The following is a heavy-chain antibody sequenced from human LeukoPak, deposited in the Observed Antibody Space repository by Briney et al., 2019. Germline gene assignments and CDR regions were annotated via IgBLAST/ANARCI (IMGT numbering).Heavy chain of an antibody. J-gene: IGHJ4*02. V-gene: IGHV7-4-1*02. Sequence: GASVKVSCKASGYTFSSYAMNWVRQAPGQGLEWMGWINTNTGNPTYAQGFTGRFVFSLDTSVSAAYLQISSLKAEDTAVYYCARYPPLEWLSEFDYWGQGTPVTVSS. CDR2: INTNTGNP. CDR1: GYTFSSYA. CDR3: ARYPPLEWLSEFDY. D-gene: IGHD3-3*01.